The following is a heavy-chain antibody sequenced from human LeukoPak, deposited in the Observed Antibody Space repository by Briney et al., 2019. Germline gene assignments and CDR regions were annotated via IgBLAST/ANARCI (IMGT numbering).Heavy chain of an antibody. J-gene: IGHJ4*02. V-gene: IGHV3-23*01. Sequence: GGSLRLSCAASGFIFSSYAMSWVRQAPGKGLEWVSAISGSGGSTYYEDSVKGRFTISRDNSKNTLYLQMNSLRAEDTAVYYCAKGIVVVPTGGYFDYWGQGTLVTVSS. CDR1: GFIFSSYA. D-gene: IGHD2-2*01. CDR2: ISGSGGST. CDR3: AKGIVVVPTGGYFDY.